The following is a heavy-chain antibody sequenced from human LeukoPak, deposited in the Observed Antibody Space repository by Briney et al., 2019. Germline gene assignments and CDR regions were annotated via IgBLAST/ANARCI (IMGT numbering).Heavy chain of an antibody. J-gene: IGHJ4*02. D-gene: IGHD1-1*01. CDR3: ATYMLRDNWNVHTFDS. Sequence: SVKVSCKASGGTFITYTINWVRQAPGQGLEWMGGIIPIFGTANYAQKFQGRITITTDDSTSTAYMELSSLRSEDAAVYYCATYMLRDNWNVHTFDSWGQGTLVTVSS. CDR2: IIPIFGTA. V-gene: IGHV1-69*05. CDR1: GGTFITYT.